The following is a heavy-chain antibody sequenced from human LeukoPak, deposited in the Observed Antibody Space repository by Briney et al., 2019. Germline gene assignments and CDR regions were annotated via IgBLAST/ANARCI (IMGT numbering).Heavy chain of an antibody. Sequence: PSETLSLTCTVSGGSISSYYWSWLRQPPGKGLEWIGYIYYSGSTNYNPSLKSRVTISVDTSKNQFSLKLSSVTAADTAVYYCARKITMIGAFDIWGQGTMVTVSS. V-gene: IGHV4-59*01. J-gene: IGHJ3*02. CDR3: ARKITMIGAFDI. D-gene: IGHD3-22*01. CDR1: GGSISSYY. CDR2: IYYSGST.